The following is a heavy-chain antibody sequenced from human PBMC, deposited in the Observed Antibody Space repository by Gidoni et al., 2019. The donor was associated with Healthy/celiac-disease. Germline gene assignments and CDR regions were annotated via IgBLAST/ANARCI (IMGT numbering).Heavy chain of an antibody. CDR1: GYTFTGSY. CDR2: INPNSGGT. J-gene: IGHJ6*02. D-gene: IGHD5-18*01. Sequence: QVQLVQSGAEVKKPGASVKVSCKASGYTFTGSYIPWVRQAPGQGLEWMGWINPNSGGTNYAQKFQGWVTMTRDTSISTAYMELSRLRSDDTAVYYCAREYTAMVSPGWYYYYGMDVWGQGTTVTVSS. V-gene: IGHV1-2*04. CDR3: AREYTAMVSPGWYYYYGMDV.